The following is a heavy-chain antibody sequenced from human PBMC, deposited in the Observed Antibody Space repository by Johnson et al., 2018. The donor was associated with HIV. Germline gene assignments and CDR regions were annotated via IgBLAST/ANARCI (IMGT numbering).Heavy chain of an antibody. Sequence: VQLVESGGGVVQPGGSLRLSCAASGFTFSSYGMHWVRQAPGKGLEWVAFIRYDGSNKYYADSVKGRFTISRDNSKNTLYLQMNSLRPEDTAVYYCARGVVGVLSNALDIWGQGTMVSVSS. D-gene: IGHD3-16*01. CDR2: IRYDGSNK. J-gene: IGHJ3*02. CDR3: ARGVVGVLSNALDI. CDR1: GFTFSSYG. V-gene: IGHV3-30*02.